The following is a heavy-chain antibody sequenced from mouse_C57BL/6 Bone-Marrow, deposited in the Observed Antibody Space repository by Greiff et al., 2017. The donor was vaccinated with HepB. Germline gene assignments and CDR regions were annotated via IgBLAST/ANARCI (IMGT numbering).Heavy chain of an antibody. D-gene: IGHD2-4*01. V-gene: IGHV5-9*01. CDR2: ISGGGGNT. CDR3: ASRGLRLDN. J-gene: IGHJ2*01. CDR1: GFTFSSYT. Sequence: VESGGGLVKPGGSLKLSCAASGFTFSSYTMSWVRQTPEKRLEWVATISGGGGNTYYPDSVKGRFTISRDNAKNTLYLQMSSLRAEDTALYYCASRGLRLDNWGESTPLTVSS.